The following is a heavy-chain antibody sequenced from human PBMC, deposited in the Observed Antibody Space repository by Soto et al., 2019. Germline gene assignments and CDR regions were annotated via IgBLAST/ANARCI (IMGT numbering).Heavy chain of an antibody. V-gene: IGHV1-18*01. D-gene: IGHD6-19*01. CDR3: ARGRSGWYDF. Sequence: QVQLVQSAAEVGKPGASVKVSCKASGYTFTTIRLSWVRQAPGQGLEWMGCIRPHNGDTQYAQKFQGRVTMTEDTSTTTAYMEVRSLRPDDTAVFYCARGRSGWYDFWGQGTLVTVSS. CDR1: GYTFTTIR. CDR2: IRPHNGDT. J-gene: IGHJ5*01.